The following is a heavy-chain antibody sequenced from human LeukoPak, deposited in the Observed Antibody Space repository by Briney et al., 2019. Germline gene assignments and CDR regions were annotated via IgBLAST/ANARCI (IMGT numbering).Heavy chain of an antibody. CDR3: VKDVCPSIDECNSVARTFEYYFDY. Sequence: GGSLRLSCAASGFTFDDYAMHWVRQAPGKGLEWVSGISWHSENIGYADSVKGRFAISRDNAKNSLYLQMNSLRAEDTALYYCVKDVCPSIDECNSVARTFEYYFDYWGQGALVPVSS. V-gene: IGHV3-9*01. D-gene: IGHD6-19*01. CDR1: GFTFDDYA. CDR2: ISWHSENI. J-gene: IGHJ4*02.